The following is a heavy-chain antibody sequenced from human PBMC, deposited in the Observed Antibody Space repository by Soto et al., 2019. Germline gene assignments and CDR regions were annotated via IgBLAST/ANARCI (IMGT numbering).Heavy chain of an antibody. Sequence: GGSLRLSCAASGFTFSSYGMHWVRQAPGKGLEWVAVISYDGSNKYYADSVKGRFTISRDNSKNTLYLQMNSLRAEDTAVYYCAKDLGRIAVAGTSDFDPWGQGTLVTVSS. CDR1: GFTFSSYG. V-gene: IGHV3-30*18. J-gene: IGHJ5*02. CDR2: ISYDGSNK. D-gene: IGHD6-19*01. CDR3: AKDLGRIAVAGTSDFDP.